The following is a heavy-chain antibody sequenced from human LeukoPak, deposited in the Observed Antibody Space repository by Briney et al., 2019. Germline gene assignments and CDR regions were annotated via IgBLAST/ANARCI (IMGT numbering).Heavy chain of an antibody. D-gene: IGHD2-2*01. Sequence: GGSLRLSCAASGFTFSSHGMHWVRQAPGKGLEWVAVISYDGSNKYYADSVKGRFTISRDNSKNTLYLQMNSLRAEDTAVYYCAKNLRGIVVVPAATWGGNWFDPWGQGTLVTVSS. V-gene: IGHV3-30*18. J-gene: IGHJ5*02. CDR2: ISYDGSNK. CDR3: AKNLRGIVVVPAATWGGNWFDP. CDR1: GFTFSSHG.